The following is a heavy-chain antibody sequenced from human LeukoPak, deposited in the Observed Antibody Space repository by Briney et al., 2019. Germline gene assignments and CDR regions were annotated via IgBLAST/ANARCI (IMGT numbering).Heavy chain of an antibody. D-gene: IGHD5-18*01. V-gene: IGHV3-30*02. CDR1: GFTFSSYG. CDR2: IRYDGSNK. CDR3: AKEIQLFSYYFDY. Sequence: PGGSLRLSCAASGFTFSSYGMHWVRQAPGKGLEWVAFIRYDGSNKYYADSVKGRFTISRDNSKNTLYLQMNSLRAEDTAVYYCAKEIQLFSYYFDYWGQGTLVTVSS. J-gene: IGHJ4*02.